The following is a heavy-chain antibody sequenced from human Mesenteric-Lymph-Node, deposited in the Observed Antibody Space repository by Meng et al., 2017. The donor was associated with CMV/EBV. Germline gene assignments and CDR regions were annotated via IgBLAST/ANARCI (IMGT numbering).Heavy chain of an antibody. V-gene: IGHV3-48*03. CDR2: ISTSGTPI. Sequence: GGSLRLSCAASGFTFRSYEMNWVRQAPGKGLEWVSYISTSGTPIYYADSVKGRFTISRDNAKNSLYLQMNSLRAEDTAVYYCARRYCYSTSCTIDYWGQGTLVTVSS. CDR1: GFTFRSYE. D-gene: IGHD2-2*01. CDR3: ARRYCYSTSCTIDY. J-gene: IGHJ4*02.